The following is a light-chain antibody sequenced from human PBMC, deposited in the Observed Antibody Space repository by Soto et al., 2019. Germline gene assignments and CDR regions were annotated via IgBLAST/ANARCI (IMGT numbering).Light chain of an antibody. CDR3: QHYDSLPIT. J-gene: IGKJ5*01. V-gene: IGKV3-20*01. CDR2: DAF. Sequence: EIVLTQSPGTLSLSPGETATLSCRTSQSVSNRYLAWYQQKTGQPPRLLMYDAFTRAADIPDRFSGSGSGTDFTLTISSLDPEDFAVFYCQHYDSLPITFGQGTRLEIK. CDR1: QSVSNRY.